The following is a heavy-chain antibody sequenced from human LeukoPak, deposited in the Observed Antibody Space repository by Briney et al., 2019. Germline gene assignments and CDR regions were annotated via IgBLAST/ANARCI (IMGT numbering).Heavy chain of an antibody. Sequence: GGSLRLSCAASGFTFSSYTMSWVRPSPGKGLEWVSSMSGSGGSTYYADSVKGRFTISRDNSKNTLYLQMNSLRAEDTAVYYCAKQSRYCTNGVCYTGLYYFDYWGQGTLATVSS. V-gene: IGHV3-23*01. D-gene: IGHD2-8*01. CDR2: MSGSGGST. J-gene: IGHJ4*02. CDR1: GFTFSSYT. CDR3: AKQSRYCTNGVCYTGLYYFDY.